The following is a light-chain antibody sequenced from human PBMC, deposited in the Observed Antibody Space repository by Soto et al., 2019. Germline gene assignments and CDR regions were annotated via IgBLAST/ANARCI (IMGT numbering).Light chain of an antibody. CDR2: TNT. V-gene: IGLV1-44*01. J-gene: IGLJ2*01. CDR3: SSYTSSSTLVV. CDR1: GSNIGGNV. Sequence: QSVLTQPPSASGTPGQKVTFSCSGSGSNIGGNVVNWYQQLPGTAPKLLIYTNTQRPSGVPDRFSGSKSGTSASLAISGRQSEDEADYYCSSYTSSSTLVVFGGGTKLTVL.